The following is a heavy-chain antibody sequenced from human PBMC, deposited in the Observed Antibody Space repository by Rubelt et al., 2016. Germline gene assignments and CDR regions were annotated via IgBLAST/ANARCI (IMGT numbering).Heavy chain of an antibody. J-gene: IGHJ3*02. V-gene: IGHV3-33*01. Sequence: KGLEWVAVIWYDGSNKYYADSVKGRFTISRDNSKNTLYLQMNGLRAEDTAVYYCARVTFGGINAFDIWGQGTMVTVSS. CDR2: IWYDGSNK. CDR3: ARVTFGGINAFDI. D-gene: IGHD3-16*01.